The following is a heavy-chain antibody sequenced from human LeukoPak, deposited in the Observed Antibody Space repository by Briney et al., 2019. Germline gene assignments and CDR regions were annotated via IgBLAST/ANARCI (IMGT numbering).Heavy chain of an antibody. CDR1: GFTFSSYW. D-gene: IGHD2-2*01. CDR2: IKQDGSEK. J-gene: IGHJ6*03. V-gene: IGHV3-7*01. CDR3: ARRRTSYVRNYYYYYMDV. Sequence: PGGSLRLSCAASGFTFSSYWMSWVRQAPGKGLEWVANIKQDGSEKYYVDSVKGRFTISRDNAKNSLYLQMNSLRAEDTAVYYCARRRTSYVRNYYYYYMDVWGKGTTVTISS.